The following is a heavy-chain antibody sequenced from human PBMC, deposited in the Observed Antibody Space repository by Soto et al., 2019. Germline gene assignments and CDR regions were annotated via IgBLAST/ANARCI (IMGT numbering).Heavy chain of an antibody. Sequence: QVHLVQSGADVRKSGSSVRVSCTASGGGTLSNDGISWVRQAPGQGLEWLGRIIPFFGTPDSSQSFQGRLTITADASTGTVYMDLRSLKSDDTAVYYCAREVVTETTWGSFDSWGQGTLVTVSS. CDR2: IIPFFGTP. CDR1: GGGTLSNDG. CDR3: AREVVTETTWGSFDS. D-gene: IGHD2-21*02. V-gene: IGHV1-69*01. J-gene: IGHJ4*02.